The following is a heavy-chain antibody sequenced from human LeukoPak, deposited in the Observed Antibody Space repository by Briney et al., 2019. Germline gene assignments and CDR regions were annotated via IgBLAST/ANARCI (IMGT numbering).Heavy chain of an antibody. J-gene: IGHJ4*02. CDR2: IWYDGSNK. Sequence: AGGSLRLSCAASGFTFSSYGMHWVRQAPGKGLEWVAVIWYDGSNKYYADSVKGRFTISRDNSKNTLYQQMNSLRAEDTAVYHCARDSCSSTSCSIDYWGQGTLVTVSS. CDR1: GFTFSSYG. CDR3: ARDSCSSTSCSIDY. V-gene: IGHV3-33*01. D-gene: IGHD2-2*01.